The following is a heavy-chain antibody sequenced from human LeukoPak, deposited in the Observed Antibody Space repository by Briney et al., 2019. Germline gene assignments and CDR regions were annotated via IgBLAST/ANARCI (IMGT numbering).Heavy chain of an antibody. CDR3: ARGRTYYYDSSAFDY. Sequence: SETLSLTCAVYGGSFSGYYWSWIRQPPGKGLEWTGEINHSGSTNYNPSPKSRVTISVDTSKNQFSLKLSSVTAADTAVYYCARGRTYYYDSSAFDYWGQGTLVTVSS. CDR2: INHSGST. J-gene: IGHJ4*02. CDR1: GGSFSGYY. V-gene: IGHV4-34*01. D-gene: IGHD3-22*01.